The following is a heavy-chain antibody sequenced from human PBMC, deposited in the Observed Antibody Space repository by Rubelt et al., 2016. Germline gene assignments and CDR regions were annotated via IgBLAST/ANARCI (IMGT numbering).Heavy chain of an antibody. CDR2: INHSGST. J-gene: IGHJ4*02. V-gene: IGHV4-34*01. CDR1: GGSFSGYY. Sequence: QVQLQQWGAGLLKPSETLSLTCAVYGGSFSGYYWSWIRQPPGKGLEWIGEINHSGSTNYNPSLKSRVTISVDTSKNQFSLKLSSVTAADTAVYYWARDGVFWTQAALDYWGQGTLVTVSS. D-gene: IGHD3/OR15-3a*01. CDR3: ARDGVFWTQAALDY.